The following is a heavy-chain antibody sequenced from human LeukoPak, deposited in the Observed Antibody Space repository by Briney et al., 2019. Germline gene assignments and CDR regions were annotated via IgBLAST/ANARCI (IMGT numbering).Heavy chain of an antibody. Sequence: SETLSLTCTVSGGSISSYYWSWIRQPPGKGLEWIGEINHSGSTNYNPSLKSRVTISVDTSKNQFSLKLSSVTAADTAVYYCARLEGFDPWGQGTLVTVSS. CDR2: INHSGST. J-gene: IGHJ5*02. D-gene: IGHD5-24*01. V-gene: IGHV4-34*01. CDR1: GGSISSYY. CDR3: ARLEGFDP.